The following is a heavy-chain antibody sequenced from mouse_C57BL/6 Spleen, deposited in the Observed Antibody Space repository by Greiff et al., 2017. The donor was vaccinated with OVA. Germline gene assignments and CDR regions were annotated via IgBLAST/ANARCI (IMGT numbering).Heavy chain of an antibody. V-gene: IGHV8-12*01. J-gene: IGHJ4*01. Sequence: QVTLKVSGPGILQSSQTLSLTCSFSGFSLSTSGMGVSWIRPPSGNGLVWLAHIYWDDAKRYNPSLKSRPPISNATSSNQVFLQITTVDTADAATYYCARRSYYAMDYWGQGTSVTVSS. CDR2: IYWDDAK. CDR1: GFSLSTSGMG. CDR3: ARRSYYAMDY.